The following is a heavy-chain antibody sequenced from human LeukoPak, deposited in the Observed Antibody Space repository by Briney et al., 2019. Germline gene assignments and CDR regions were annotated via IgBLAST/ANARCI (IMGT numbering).Heavy chain of an antibody. CDR3: AKDLESSEWVLLLGLHPPLDY. D-gene: IGHD1-26*01. V-gene: IGHV3-23*01. J-gene: IGHJ4*02. CDR1: GFTFSSYA. CDR2: ISGSGGST. Sequence: GGSLRLSCAASGFTFSSYAMSWVRQAPGKGLEWVSAISGSGGSTYYADSVKGRFTISRDNSKNTLYLQMNSLRAEDTAVYYCAKDLESSEWVLLLGLHPPLDYWGQGTLVTVSS.